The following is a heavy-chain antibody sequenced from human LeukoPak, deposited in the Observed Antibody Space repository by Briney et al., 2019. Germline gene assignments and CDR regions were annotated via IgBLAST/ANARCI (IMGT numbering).Heavy chain of an antibody. CDR1: GGSIGTDSYY. CDR3: ATGKCSGYYDY. D-gene: IGHD3-22*01. J-gene: IGHJ4*02. V-gene: IGHV4-39*02. Sequence: SSETLSLTCSVSGGSIGTDSYYGGWVRQPPGKGLEWIGSMYYGGTTYFNPSLKSRVTLSVDTSKNDFSLRLSSVTAADSAVYFCATGKCSGYYDYWGQGTLVTVSS. CDR2: MYYGGTT.